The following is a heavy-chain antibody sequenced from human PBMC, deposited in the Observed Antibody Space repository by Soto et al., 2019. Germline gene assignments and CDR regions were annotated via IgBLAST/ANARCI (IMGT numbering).Heavy chain of an antibody. Sequence: EVQLVESGGGMVQPGGSLRLSCAASGFTFSDHYMDWVRQAPGKGLEWVGRIRNKANSYTTDHAASVRGRFTISREDSRNSLYLQMNTLKTEDTAVYYCVAYSSGRIDYWGQGTLVTVSS. V-gene: IGHV3-72*01. J-gene: IGHJ4*02. CDR1: GFTFSDHY. D-gene: IGHD5-18*01. CDR2: IRNKANSYTT. CDR3: VAYSSGRIDY.